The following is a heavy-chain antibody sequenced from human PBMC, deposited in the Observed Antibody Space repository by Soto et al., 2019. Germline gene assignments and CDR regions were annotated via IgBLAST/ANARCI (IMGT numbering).Heavy chain of an antibody. CDR2: IGTAGDT. J-gene: IGHJ6*02. D-gene: IGHD1-26*01. CDR1: GFTFSSYD. Sequence: EVQLVESGGGLVQPGGSLRLSCAASGFTFSSYDMYWVRQATGKGLEWVSAIGTAGDTYYPGSVKGRFTISRENAKNSLYLPMNSLRAWDSAVYYCARAVGYYYGMDVWCQGTTVSVSS. V-gene: IGHV3-13*01. CDR3: ARAVGYYYGMDV.